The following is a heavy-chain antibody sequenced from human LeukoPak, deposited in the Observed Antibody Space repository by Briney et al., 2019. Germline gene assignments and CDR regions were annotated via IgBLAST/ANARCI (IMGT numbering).Heavy chain of an antibody. D-gene: IGHD3-3*01. J-gene: IGHJ4*02. CDR3: AKVLGGYYDFWSGYLH. CDR1: GFTFSSYA. CDR2: ISGSGGST. Sequence: PGGSLRLSCAASGFTFSSYAMSLVRQAPGKGLEWVSAISGSGGSTYYADSVKGRFTISRDNSKNTLYLQMNSLRAEDTAVYYCAKVLGGYYDFWSGYLHWGQGTLVTVSS. V-gene: IGHV3-23*01.